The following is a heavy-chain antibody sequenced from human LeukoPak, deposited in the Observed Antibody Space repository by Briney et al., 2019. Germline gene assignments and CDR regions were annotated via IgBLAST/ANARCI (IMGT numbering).Heavy chain of an antibody. CDR1: GCTFSGYA. D-gene: IGHD3-16*01. V-gene: IGHV3-23*01. CDR2: ISGSGGST. J-gene: IGHJ4*02. Sequence: PGGSLRLSCAASGCTFSGYAMSWVRQAPGKGLEWVSAISGSGGSTYYADSVKGRFTISRDNSKNTLYLQMNSLRAEDTAVYYCAKDGPGETGYFDYWGQGTLVTVSS. CDR3: AKDGPGETGYFDY.